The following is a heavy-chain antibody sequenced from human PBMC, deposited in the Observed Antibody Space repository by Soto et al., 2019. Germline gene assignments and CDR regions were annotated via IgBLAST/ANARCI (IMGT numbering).Heavy chain of an antibody. Sequence: SETLSLTCTVSGGSISSGDYYWSWIRQPPGKGLEWIGYIYYSGSTYYNPSLKSRVTISVDTSKNQFSLKLSSVTAADTAVYYCARSKTYGVLRFLEWPTLSYGMDVWGQGTTVTVSS. V-gene: IGHV4-30-4*01. CDR2: IYYSGST. D-gene: IGHD3-3*01. CDR3: ARSKTYGVLRFLEWPTLSYGMDV. J-gene: IGHJ6*02. CDR1: GGSISSGDYY.